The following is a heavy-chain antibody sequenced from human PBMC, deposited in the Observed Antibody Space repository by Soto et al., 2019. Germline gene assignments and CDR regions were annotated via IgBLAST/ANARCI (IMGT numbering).Heavy chain of an antibody. CDR1: GGSISSSSYY. J-gene: IGHJ4*02. Sequence: SETLSLTCTVSGGSISSSSYYWGWIRQPPGKGLEWIGSIYYSGSTYYNPSLKSRVTISVDTSKNQFSLKLSSVTAADTAVYYCARGERGGQKNFYYWGQGTLVTVSS. CDR2: IYYSGST. D-gene: IGHD2-15*01. CDR3: ARGERGGQKNFYY. V-gene: IGHV4-39*01.